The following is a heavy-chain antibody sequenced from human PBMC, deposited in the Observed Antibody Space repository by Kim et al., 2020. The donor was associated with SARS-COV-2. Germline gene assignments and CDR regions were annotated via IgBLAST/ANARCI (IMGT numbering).Heavy chain of an antibody. V-gene: IGHV3-33*01. Sequence: GGSLRLSCAASGFTFSSYGMHWVRQAPGKGLEWVAVIWYDGSNKYYADSVKGRFTISRDNSKNTLYLQMNSLRAEDTAVYYCASQTRPYDYVWGSCPDYWGQGTLVTVSS. J-gene: IGHJ4*02. D-gene: IGHD3-16*01. CDR3: ASQTRPYDYVWGSCPDY. CDR1: GFTFSSYG. CDR2: IWYDGSNK.